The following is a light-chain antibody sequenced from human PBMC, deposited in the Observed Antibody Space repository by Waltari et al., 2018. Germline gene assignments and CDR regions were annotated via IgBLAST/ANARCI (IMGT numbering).Light chain of an antibody. CDR3: QQFYNPLFI. J-gene: IGKJ3*01. V-gene: IGKV4-1*01. CDR2: WAS. CDR1: QSVSYNSDNKNF. Sequence: DIVMTQSPDSLAVSLGERATINCKSNQSVSYNSDNKNFLAWYQQKPGQPPKLLIYWASTRASGVLDRFSGSGSGTEFTLTISSVQAEDVAIYYCQQFYNPLFIFGPGTKVDIK.